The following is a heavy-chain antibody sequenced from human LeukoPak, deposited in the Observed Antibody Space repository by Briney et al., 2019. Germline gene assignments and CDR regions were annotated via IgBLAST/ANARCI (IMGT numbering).Heavy chain of an antibody. J-gene: IGHJ4*02. V-gene: IGHV1-2*02. CDR1: GYTFTGYY. Sequence: ASVKVSCKASGYTFTGYYMHWVRQAPGQGLEWMGWINPNSGGTNYAQKFQGRVTMTRDTSISTAYMELSSLRSEDTAVYYCARGLSSGWSFDYWGQGTLVTVSS. CDR2: INPNSGGT. D-gene: IGHD6-19*01. CDR3: ARGLSSGWSFDY.